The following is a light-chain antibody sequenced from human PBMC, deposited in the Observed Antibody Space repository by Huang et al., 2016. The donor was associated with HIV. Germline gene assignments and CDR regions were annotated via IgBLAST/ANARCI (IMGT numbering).Light chain of an antibody. CDR2: DTS. J-gene: IGKJ4*01. CDR1: QSVGNY. Sequence: IVLTQSPATLSWYPGERVTLSCRASQSVGNYIACYQQHPGQSPKRLIYDTSNRATGTPGRCSGSGSGTDFTLTISSLQSEDFAVYYCQQRSSGVTFGGGTKVQVK. CDR3: QQRSSGVT. V-gene: IGKV3-11*01.